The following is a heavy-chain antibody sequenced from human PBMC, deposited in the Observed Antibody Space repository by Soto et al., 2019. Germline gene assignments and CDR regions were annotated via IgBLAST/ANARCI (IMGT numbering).Heavy chain of an antibody. J-gene: IGHJ2*01. CDR1: GGSISSGGYS. CDR3: ARGQGGLGYDSSGYYWTWYFDL. CDR2: IYHSGST. V-gene: IGHV4-30-2*01. D-gene: IGHD3-22*01. Sequence: QLQLQESGSGLVKPSQTLSLTCAVSGGSISSGGYSWSWIRQPPGKGLEWIGYIYHSGSTYYNPSLKSRVTRSVDRSKNQFSLKMSSVTAADTAVYYCARGQGGLGYDSSGYYWTWYFDLWGRGTLVTVSS.